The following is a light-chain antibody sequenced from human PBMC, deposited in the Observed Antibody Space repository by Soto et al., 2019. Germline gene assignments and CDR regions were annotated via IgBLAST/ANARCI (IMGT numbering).Light chain of an antibody. Sequence: DILMTQSPSSVSASVGDRVTITCRASQHITTWLAWYQQKPGKAPKLLSYAASSLQSGVPSRFSGSGSGTDFTLTINSLQPEDFATYYCQQANSFPITFGQGTRLEIK. CDR1: QHITTW. CDR3: QQANSFPIT. V-gene: IGKV1-12*01. J-gene: IGKJ5*01. CDR2: AAS.